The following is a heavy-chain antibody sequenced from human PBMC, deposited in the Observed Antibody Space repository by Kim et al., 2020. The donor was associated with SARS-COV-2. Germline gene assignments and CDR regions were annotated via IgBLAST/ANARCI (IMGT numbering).Heavy chain of an antibody. CDR1: GYTFTSYG. D-gene: IGHD5-18*01. CDR3: ARAADSYGYYYYGMDV. J-gene: IGHJ6*02. CDR2: ISAYNGNT. V-gene: IGHV1-18*01. Sequence: ASVKVSCKASGYTFTSYGISWVRQAPGQGLEWMGWISAYNGNTNYAQKLQGRVTMTTDTSTSTAYMELRSLSSDDTAVYYCARAADSYGYYYYGMDVWGQGTTVPVSS.